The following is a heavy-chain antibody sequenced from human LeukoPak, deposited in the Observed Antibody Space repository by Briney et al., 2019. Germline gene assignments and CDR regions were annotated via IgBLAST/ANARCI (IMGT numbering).Heavy chain of an antibody. CDR3: ARDYYYDTKGAFDI. J-gene: IGHJ3*02. CDR1: GYTFTTNY. V-gene: IGHV1-2*02. CDR2: INPNSGGT. Sequence: ASVKVSCKASGYTFTTNYMHWGRQAPGQGLEWMGWINPNSGGTMYAQKFQGRVTMTRDTSISTAYMELNRLRSDDTAVFYCARDYYYDTKGAFDIWGQGTMVTVSS. D-gene: IGHD3-22*01.